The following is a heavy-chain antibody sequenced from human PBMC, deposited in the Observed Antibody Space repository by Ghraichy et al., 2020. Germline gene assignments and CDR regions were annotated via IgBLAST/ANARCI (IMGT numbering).Heavy chain of an antibody. D-gene: IGHD3-10*01. Sequence: SQTLSLTCAVYGGSFSGYYWSWIRQPPGKGLEWIGEINHSGSTNYNPSLKSRVTISVDTSKNQFSLKLSSVTAADTAVYYCARSRRWRKNRGDYYMDVWGKGTTVTVSS. J-gene: IGHJ6*03. CDR2: INHSGST. CDR1: GGSFSGYY. CDR3: ARSRRWRKNRGDYYMDV. V-gene: IGHV4-34*01.